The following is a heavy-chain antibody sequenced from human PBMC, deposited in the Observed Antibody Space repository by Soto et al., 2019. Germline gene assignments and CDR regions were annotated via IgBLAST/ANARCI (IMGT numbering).Heavy chain of an antibody. CDR3: AKRSSSSTFDY. V-gene: IGHV3-23*04. CDR2: ISGSDDST. D-gene: IGHD6-6*01. J-gene: IGHJ4*02. CDR1: GFTFSSYA. Sequence: EVQLVESGGGLVQPGESLRLSCAASGFTFSSYAMSWVRQAPGKGLEWVSVISGSDDSTYYEDSVKGRFTISRDNSKNTLYLQMNSLTAEDTAVYYCAKRSSSSTFDYWGQGTLVTVSS.